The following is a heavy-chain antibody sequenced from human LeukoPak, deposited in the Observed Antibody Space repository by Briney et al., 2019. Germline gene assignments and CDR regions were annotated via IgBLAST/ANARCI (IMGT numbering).Heavy chain of an antibody. D-gene: IGHD3-3*01. V-gene: IGHV1-8*01. CDR1: GYTFPSYV. CDR3: ARGSKPYYDFWSGYFM. J-gene: IGHJ4*02. CDR2: MNPKSGNT. Sequence: GASMQVSCKASGYTFPSYVIHWVRQATGNALEWMGCMNPKSGNTGNAQKFQGRVTMTRKTSIRTANRELSSLRSEDTAVYYCARGSKPYYDFWSGYFMWGQGTLVTVSS.